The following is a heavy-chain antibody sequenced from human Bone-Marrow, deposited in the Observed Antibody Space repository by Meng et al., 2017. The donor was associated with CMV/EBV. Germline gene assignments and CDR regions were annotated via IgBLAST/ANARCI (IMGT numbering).Heavy chain of an antibody. Sequence: GESLKISCAASGFTFSSYEMNWVRQAPGKGLEWVSYISSSGSTIYYADSVKGRFTISRDNAKNSLYLQMNSLRAEDTAVYYCAREGYDSSGYYSRPVDYWGQGPLVPVSS. J-gene: IGHJ4*02. CDR1: GFTFSSYE. CDR2: ISSSGSTI. D-gene: IGHD3-22*01. CDR3: AREGYDSSGYYSRPVDY. V-gene: IGHV3-48*03.